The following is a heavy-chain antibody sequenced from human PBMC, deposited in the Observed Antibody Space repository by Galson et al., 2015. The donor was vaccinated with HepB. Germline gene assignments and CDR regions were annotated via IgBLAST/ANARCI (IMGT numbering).Heavy chain of an antibody. CDR1: GYDFNKYG. J-gene: IGHJ6*02. V-gene: IGHV1-18*01. CDR3: ARDSRLELQLNNYYSYGMDV. D-gene: IGHD1-7*01. Sequence: SVKVSCKAPGYDFNKYGLSWVRQAPGQGLEWMSWVSGYDGSANYAPKFQGRVTITTQTSTGTAFMEMRSLRSDDTAVYYCARDSRLELQLNNYYSYGMDVWGQGTAVVVS. CDR2: VSGYDGSA.